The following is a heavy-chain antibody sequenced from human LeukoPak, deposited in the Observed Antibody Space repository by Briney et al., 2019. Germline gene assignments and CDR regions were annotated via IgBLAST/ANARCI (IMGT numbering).Heavy chain of an antibody. J-gene: IGHJ3*02. CDR1: GFTFSSNA. D-gene: IGHD3-16*01. V-gene: IGHV3-23*01. Sequence: GRSLRLACAAAGFTFSSNAMSWVRQAPGKWLEWDSAISGSGASTYYAGSVKGRFTISRDNSKNPLYVQMNSLRAADTAVYYCAKSQFGGVFDGFDIWGQGTMVTVSS. CDR3: AKSQFGGVFDGFDI. CDR2: ISGSGAST.